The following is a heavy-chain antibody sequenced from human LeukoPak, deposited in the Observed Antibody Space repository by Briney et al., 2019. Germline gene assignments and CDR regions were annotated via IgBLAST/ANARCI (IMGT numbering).Heavy chain of an antibody. J-gene: IGHJ4*02. D-gene: IGHD6-13*01. Sequence: GGSLRLSCAASGFTFSSYAMSWVRQAPGKGLEWVSAISGSGGSTYYADSVKGRFTISRDNSKNTLYLQMNSLRAEDTAVYYCAKEGGGYSSSWYPYYFDYWGQGTLVTVSS. CDR2: ISGSGGST. V-gene: IGHV3-23*01. CDR3: AKEGGGYSSSWYPYYFDY. CDR1: GFTFSSYA.